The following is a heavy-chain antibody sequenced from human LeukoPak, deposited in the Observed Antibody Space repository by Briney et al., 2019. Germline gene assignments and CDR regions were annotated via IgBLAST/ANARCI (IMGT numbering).Heavy chain of an antibody. D-gene: IGHD3-10*01. CDR2: ISSSSSYI. V-gene: IGHV3-21*01. CDR1: GFTFSSYS. CDR3: ARYYGSGVFNYFDY. J-gene: IGHJ4*02. Sequence: GGSLRLSCAASGFTFSSYSMNWVRQAPGKGLEWVSSISSSSSYIHYADSVKGRFTISRDNAKNSLYLQMNSLRAEDTAVYYCARYYGSGVFNYFDYWGQGTLVTVSS.